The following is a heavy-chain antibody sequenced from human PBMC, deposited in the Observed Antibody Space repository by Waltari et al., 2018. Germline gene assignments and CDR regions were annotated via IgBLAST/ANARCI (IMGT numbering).Heavy chain of an antibody. V-gene: IGHV3-21*04. Sequence: EVQLVESGGGLVKPGGSLRLSCAASGFTFSSYSMNWVRQAPGKGLEWVSSISSSSSYIYYADSVKGRFTISRDNAKNSLYLQMNSLRAEDTAVYYCATDPFRRGDAFDIWGQGTMVTVSS. CDR2: ISSSSSYI. D-gene: IGHD2-21*01. CDR3: ATDPFRRGDAFDI. J-gene: IGHJ3*02. CDR1: GFTFSSYS.